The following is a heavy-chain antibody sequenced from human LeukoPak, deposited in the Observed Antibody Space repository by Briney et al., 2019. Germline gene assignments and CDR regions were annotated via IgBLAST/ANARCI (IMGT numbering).Heavy chain of an antibody. J-gene: IGHJ6*03. V-gene: IGHV1-2*02. CDR3: ARDLGLYCSSTRCYTGGDYYYYMDV. Sequence: VASVKVSCKASGYTFTGYYMHWVRQAPGQGLEWMGWINPNSGGTNYARKFQGRVTMTRDTSISTAYMELSRLRSDDTAVYYCARDLGLYCSSTRCYTGGDYYYYMDVWGKGTTVTVSS. D-gene: IGHD2-2*02. CDR2: INPNSGGT. CDR1: GYTFTGYY.